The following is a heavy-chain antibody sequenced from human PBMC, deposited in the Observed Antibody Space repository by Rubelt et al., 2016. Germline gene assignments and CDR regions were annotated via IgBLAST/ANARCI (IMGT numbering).Heavy chain of an antibody. CDR2: IIPIFGTA. Sequence: WMGGIIPIFGTANYAQKFQGRVTITADESTSTAYMELSSLRSEDTAVYYCAAVNTMIVVGPWGQGTLVTVSS. CDR3: AAVNTMIVVGP. V-gene: IGHV1-69*01. D-gene: IGHD3-22*01. J-gene: IGHJ5*02.